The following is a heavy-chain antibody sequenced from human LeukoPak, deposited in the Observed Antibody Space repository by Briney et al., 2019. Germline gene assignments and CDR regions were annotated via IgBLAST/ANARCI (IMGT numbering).Heavy chain of an antibody. V-gene: IGHV1-69*05. CDR1: GGTFSSYA. CDR3: AREADYDDGMDV. Sequence: ASVKVSCKASGGTFSSYAISWVRQAPGQGLEWMGGIIPIFGTANYAQKFQGRVTMTRDTSTSTVYMELSSLRSEDTAVYYCAREADYDDGMDVWGQGTTVTVSS. J-gene: IGHJ6*02. CDR2: IIPIFGTA. D-gene: IGHD3-22*01.